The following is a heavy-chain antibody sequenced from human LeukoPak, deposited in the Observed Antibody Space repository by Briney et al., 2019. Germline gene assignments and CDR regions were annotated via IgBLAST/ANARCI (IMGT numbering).Heavy chain of an antibody. Sequence: PSETLSLTCTVSGGSISSSSYYWGWIRQPPGKGLEWVSVIYSGGSTYYADSVKGRFTISRDNSKNTLYLQMNSLRAEDTAVYYCARGAAAAGIDSWYFDYWGQGTLVTVSS. CDR1: GGSISSSSYY. CDR2: IYSGGST. D-gene: IGHD6-13*01. V-gene: IGHV3-66*01. J-gene: IGHJ4*02. CDR3: ARGAAAAGIDSWYFDY.